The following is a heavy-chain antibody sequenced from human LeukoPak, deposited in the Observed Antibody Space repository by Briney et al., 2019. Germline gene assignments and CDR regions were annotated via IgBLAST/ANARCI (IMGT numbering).Heavy chain of an antibody. CDR1: GFTFSSYA. CDR3: ASSHGPPGAASPRFRVFDY. J-gene: IGHJ4*02. V-gene: IGHV3-23*01. Sequence: GGSLRLSCAASGFTFSSYAMSWVRQAPGKGLEWVSAISGSGGSTYYADSVKGRFPISRDNSKNTLYLQMNSLRAEDTAVYYCASSHGPPGAASPRFRVFDYWGQGTLVTVSS. CDR2: ISGSGGST. D-gene: IGHD2-15*01.